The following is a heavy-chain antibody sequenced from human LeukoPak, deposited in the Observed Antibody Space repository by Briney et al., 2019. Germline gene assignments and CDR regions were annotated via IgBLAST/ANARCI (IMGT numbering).Heavy chain of an antibody. CDR2: IKQDGSVQ. CDR1: GFTFSKYW. CDR3: ARDRRTDFWQPSDAFDI. V-gene: IGHV3-7*01. Sequence: GGSLRLSCAVSGFTFSKYWMNWVRQAPGKGLEWVANIKQDGSVQNYVDSVEGRFTISRDNAKNSLYLQMNSLRAEDTAVYYCARDRRTDFWQPSDAFDIWGQGTMVTVSS. J-gene: IGHJ3*02. D-gene: IGHD3-3*01.